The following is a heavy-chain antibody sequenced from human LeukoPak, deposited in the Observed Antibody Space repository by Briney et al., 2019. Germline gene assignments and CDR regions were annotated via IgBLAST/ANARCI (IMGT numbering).Heavy chain of an antibody. CDR3: ARLGGSGSSDYYYYMDV. V-gene: IGHV3-20*04. Sequence: GGSLRLSCAASGFTFSSYAMSWVRQAPGKGLEWVSGINWNGGSTGYADSVKGRFTISRDNAKNSLYLQMNSLRAEDTAVYYCARLGGSGSSDYYYYMDVWGKGTTGTISS. CDR2: INWNGGST. CDR1: GFTFSSYA. J-gene: IGHJ6*03. D-gene: IGHD3-10*01.